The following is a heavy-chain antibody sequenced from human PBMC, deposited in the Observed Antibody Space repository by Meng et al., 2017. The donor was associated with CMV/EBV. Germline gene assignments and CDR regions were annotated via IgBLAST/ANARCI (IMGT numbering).Heavy chain of an antibody. Sequence: GESLKISCAASGFTFSSYSMNWVRQAPGKGLEWVSYISSSSTIYYADSVKGRFTISRDNAKNSLYLQMNSLRAEDTAVYYCARDFSGYDFNYWGQGTLVTVSS. CDR3: ARDFSGYDFNY. J-gene: IGHJ4*02. CDR1: GFTFSSYS. D-gene: IGHD5-12*01. CDR2: ISSSSTI. V-gene: IGHV3-48*04.